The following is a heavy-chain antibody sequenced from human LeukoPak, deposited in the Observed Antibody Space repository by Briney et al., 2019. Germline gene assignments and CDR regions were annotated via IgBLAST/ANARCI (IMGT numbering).Heavy chain of an antibody. V-gene: IGHV4-39*01. Sequence: SETLSLTCTVSGGSISSSSYYWGWIRQPPGKGLEWIGSIYYSGSTYYNSSLKSRVTISVDTSKNQFSLKLSSVTAADTAVYYCARHALGIAVAGFSMDPMGWFDYWGQGTLVTVSS. D-gene: IGHD6-19*01. CDR3: ARHALGIAVAGFSMDPMGWFDY. J-gene: IGHJ4*02. CDR2: IYYSGST. CDR1: GGSISSSSYY.